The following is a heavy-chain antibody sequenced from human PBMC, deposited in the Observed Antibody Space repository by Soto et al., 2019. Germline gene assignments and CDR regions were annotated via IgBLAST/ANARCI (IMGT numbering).Heavy chain of an antibody. CDR2: INPSGTT. Sequence: KPSETLSLTCAVYGGSLSAYYWSWIRQPPGKGLEWIGEINPSGTTNYNPSLKSRVTISVDTSKNQFSLKLSSVTAADTAVYHCALAPAAHILHWGQGTLVTVS. CDR3: ALAPAAHILH. D-gene: IGHD2-2*01. V-gene: IGHV4-34*01. CDR1: GGSLSAYY. J-gene: IGHJ1*01.